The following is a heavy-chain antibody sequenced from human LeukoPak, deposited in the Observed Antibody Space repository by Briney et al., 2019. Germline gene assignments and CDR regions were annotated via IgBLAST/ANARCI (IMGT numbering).Heavy chain of an antibody. CDR1: GGSISSSSYY. CDR2: IYYSGST. J-gene: IGHJ3*02. CDR3: ARHPYSSSWYGAFDI. D-gene: IGHD6-13*01. V-gene: IGHV4-39*01. Sequence: PSETLSLTCTVSGGSISSSSYYWGWIRQPPGKGLEWIGSIYYSGSTYYNPSLKSRVTISVDTSKSQFSLKLSSVTAADTAVYYCARHPYSSSWYGAFDIWGQGTMVTVSS.